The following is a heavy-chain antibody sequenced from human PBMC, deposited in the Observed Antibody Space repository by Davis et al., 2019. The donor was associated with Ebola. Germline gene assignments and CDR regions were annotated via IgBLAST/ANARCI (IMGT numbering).Heavy chain of an antibody. D-gene: IGHD1-26*01. CDR2: INPNSGGT. J-gene: IGHJ4*02. CDR1: GHTFTGNY. CDR3: ATAAAQWELDY. V-gene: IGHV1-2*02. Sequence: ASVKVSCKASGHTFTGNYMHWVRQAPGQGLEWMGWINPNSGGTNYAQKFQGRVTMTRDTSISTAYMELSRLRSDDTAAYSCATAAAQWELDYWGQGTLVTVSS.